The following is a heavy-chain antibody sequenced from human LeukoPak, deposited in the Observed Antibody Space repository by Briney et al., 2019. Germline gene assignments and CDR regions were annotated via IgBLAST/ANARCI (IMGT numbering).Heavy chain of an antibody. D-gene: IGHD3-10*01. J-gene: IGHJ4*02. CDR2: ITTDGSST. CDR1: GFTFSNHW. CDR3: ARLGGGSDFDS. V-gene: IGHV3-74*01. Sequence: GSLRLSCAASGFTFSNHWMHWVRQAPGKGLMWVSRITTDGSSTVYADSVKGRFTISRDNAKNTVYLQMNSLRAEDTAVYHCARLGGGSDFDSWGQGTLVTVSS.